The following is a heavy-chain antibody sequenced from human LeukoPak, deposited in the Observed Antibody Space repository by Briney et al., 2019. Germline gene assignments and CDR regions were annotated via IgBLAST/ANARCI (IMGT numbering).Heavy chain of an antibody. Sequence: NPSETLSLTCTVSGGSISSSTYYWGWIRQPPGKGLEWIGSIYYSGSTYYNPSLRSRVTISVDTSKNQFSLKLTSVTAADTAVYYCARQTGSGDYWGQGTLVTVSS. D-gene: IGHD3-10*01. CDR2: IYYSGST. CDR3: ARQTGSGDY. J-gene: IGHJ4*02. V-gene: IGHV4-39*01. CDR1: GGSISSSTYY.